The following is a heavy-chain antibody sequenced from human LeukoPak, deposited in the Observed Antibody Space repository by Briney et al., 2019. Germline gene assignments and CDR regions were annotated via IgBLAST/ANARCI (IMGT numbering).Heavy chain of an antibody. CDR2: VNGGGDST. CDR3: ARANRARGGPLAFDY. D-gene: IGHD4-23*01. V-gene: IGHV3-23*01. Sequence: GGPLTLSCTASGFTHSSYATNWARHAPGKGLEWVSTVNGGGDSTYHAHPVKGRFTISRDNSKNTLYLQMCSLRAEDTAEYYCARANRARGGPLAFDYWGQGALVSVSS. J-gene: IGHJ4*02. CDR1: GFTHSSYA.